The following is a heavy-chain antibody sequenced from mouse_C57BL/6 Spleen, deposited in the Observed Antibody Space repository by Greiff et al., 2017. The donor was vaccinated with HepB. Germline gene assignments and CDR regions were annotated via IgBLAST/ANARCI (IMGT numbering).Heavy chain of an antibody. CDR3: TALYGNWYFDV. Sequence: EVQRVESGGGLVQPGGSMKLSCVASGFTFSNYWMNWVRQSPEKGLEWVAQIRLKSDNYATHYAESVKGRFTISRDDSKSSVYLQMNNLRAEDTGIYYCTALYGNWYFDVWGTGTTVTVSS. D-gene: IGHD2-1*01. J-gene: IGHJ1*03. CDR1: GFTFSNYW. CDR2: IRLKSDNYAT. V-gene: IGHV6-3*01.